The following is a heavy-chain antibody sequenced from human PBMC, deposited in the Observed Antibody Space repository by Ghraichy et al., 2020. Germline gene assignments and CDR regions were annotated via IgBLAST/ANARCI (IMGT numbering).Heavy chain of an antibody. CDR1: GFTFRSYA. CDR2: ISASGGNT. D-gene: IGHD2-2*01. Sequence: GGSLRLSCAASGFTFRSYAMNWVRQAPGKGLEWVSTISASGGNTYYADSVKGRFTISRDNSRNTLYLQMNSLRAEDTALYYCAKDPVPLPATASPFDYWGQGTRVTVSS. V-gene: IGHV3-23*01. CDR3: AKDPVPLPATASPFDY. J-gene: IGHJ4*02.